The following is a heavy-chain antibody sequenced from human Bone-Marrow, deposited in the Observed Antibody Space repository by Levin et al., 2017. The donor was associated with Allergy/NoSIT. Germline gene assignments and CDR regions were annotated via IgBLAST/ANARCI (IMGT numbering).Heavy chain of an antibody. CDR2: IRSKANSYAT. CDR1: GFTFSGSA. CDR3: TRVLLGYCSGGSCYDAFDI. V-gene: IGHV3-73*01. J-gene: IGHJ3*02. Sequence: GGSLRLSCAASGFTFSGSAMHWVRQASGKGLEWVGRIRSKANSYATAYAASVKGRFTISRDDSKNTAYLQMNSLKTEDTAVYYCTRVLLGYCSGGSCYDAFDIWGQGTMVTVSS. D-gene: IGHD2-15*01.